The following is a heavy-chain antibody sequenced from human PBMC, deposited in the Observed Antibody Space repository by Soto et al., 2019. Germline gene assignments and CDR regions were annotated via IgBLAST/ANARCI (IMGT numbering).Heavy chain of an antibody. D-gene: IGHD1-1*01. CDR2: INPNSGGT. J-gene: IGHJ4*02. CDR3: ARRRLSTGTDYFDY. Sequence: ASVKVSCKTSGYTFNDYFLHGVRQAPGQGLEWMGSINPNSGGTDYAQRFQGRVTLTRDTSIRTVYMELSRLRSDDTAVYYCARRRLSTGTDYFDYWGQGTLVTVSS. CDR1: GYTFNDYF. V-gene: IGHV1-2*02.